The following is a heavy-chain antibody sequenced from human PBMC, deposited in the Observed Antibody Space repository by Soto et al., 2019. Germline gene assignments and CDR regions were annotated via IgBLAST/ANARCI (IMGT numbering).Heavy chain of an antibody. V-gene: IGHV3-30-3*01. J-gene: IGHJ2*01. CDR2: ISYDGSNK. CDR1: GFTFISYA. D-gene: IGHD4-17*01. CDR3: ARDYATVTPNWYFDL. Sequence: PGGSLRLSCAASGFTFISYAMHWVRQAPGKGLEWVAVISYDGSNKYYADSVKGRFTISRDNSKNTLYLQMNSLRAEDTAVYYCARDYATVTPNWYFDLWGRGTLVTVSS.